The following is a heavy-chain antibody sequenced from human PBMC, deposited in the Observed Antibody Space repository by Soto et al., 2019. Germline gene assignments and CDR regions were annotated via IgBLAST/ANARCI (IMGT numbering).Heavy chain of an antibody. CDR1: GFTFSSYS. CDR2: ISSSSSTI. V-gene: IGHV3-48*01. Sequence: SGGSLRLSCAASGFTFSSYSMNWVRQAPGKGLEWVSYISSSSSTIYYADSVKGRFTISRDNAKNSLYLQMNSLRAEDTAVYYCCRRRDDSRCSYYGMDVWGQGTTVTVSS. CDR3: CRRRDDSRCSYYGMDV. J-gene: IGHJ6*02. D-gene: IGHD3-22*01.